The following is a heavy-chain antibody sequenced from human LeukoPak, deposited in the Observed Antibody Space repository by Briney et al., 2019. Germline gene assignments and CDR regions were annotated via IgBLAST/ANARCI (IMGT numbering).Heavy chain of an antibody. V-gene: IGHV4-39*01. CDR2: IYYSGST. D-gene: IGHD1-1*01. CDR1: GDSITSSNYY. J-gene: IGHJ5*02. CDR3: ARIHPANWNPFNWFDP. Sequence: SETLSLTCTVSGDSITSSNYYWGWIRQPPGKGLEWIGTIYYSGSTFYKPSLTSRVTISVDTSKNQFSLKLSSVTAADTATYYCARIHPANWNPFNWFDPWGQGTLVTVSS.